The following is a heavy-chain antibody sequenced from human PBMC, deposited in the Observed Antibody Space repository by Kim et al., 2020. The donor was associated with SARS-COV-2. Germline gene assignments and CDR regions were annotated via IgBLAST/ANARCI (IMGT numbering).Heavy chain of an antibody. V-gene: IGHV4-59*01. CDR3: ARDSSGYSAWFDP. D-gene: IGHD3-22*01. J-gene: IGHJ5*02. Sequence: YNPSRKRRVTISVDTSKNQFSLKLSSVTAADTAVYYCARDSSGYSAWFDPWGQGTLVTVSS.